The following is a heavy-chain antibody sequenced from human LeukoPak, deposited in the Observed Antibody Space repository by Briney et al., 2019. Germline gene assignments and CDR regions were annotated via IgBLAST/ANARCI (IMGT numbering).Heavy chain of an antibody. J-gene: IGHJ4*02. CDR3: ARDREPGTSASRFDY. CDR2: ISSDGDST. D-gene: IGHD2-8*02. CDR1: GFTFSSYA. V-gene: IGHV3-64*04. Sequence: GGSLRLSCSASGFTFSSYAMRWVRQAPGKGLEYISAISSDGDSTYLTDSVKGRFTISRDNSKNTLYLQMSSLRAEDTAVYYCARDREPGTSASRFDYWGQGTLVTVSS.